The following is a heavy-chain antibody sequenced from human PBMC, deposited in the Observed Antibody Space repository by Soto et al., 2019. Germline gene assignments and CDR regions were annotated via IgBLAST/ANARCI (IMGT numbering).Heavy chain of an antibody. Sequence: ASVKVSCKASGYTFTRYYIHWVRQAPGQGLEWMGIINPSGGSTKYAQRLHDRVTMTRDTSTSTVYVELSSLTSEDTAVYYCARAPFGGSYYPFDYWGKGTLVTVSS. CDR3: ARAPFGGSYYPFDY. CDR1: GYTFTRYY. V-gene: IGHV1-46*01. J-gene: IGHJ4*02. CDR2: INPSGGST. D-gene: IGHD1-26*01.